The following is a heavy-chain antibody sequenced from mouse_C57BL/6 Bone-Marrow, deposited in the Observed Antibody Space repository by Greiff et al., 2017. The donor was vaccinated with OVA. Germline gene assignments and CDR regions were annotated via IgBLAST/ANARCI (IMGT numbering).Heavy chain of an antibody. CDR1: GFTFNTYA. CDR2: IRSKSSNDAT. J-gene: IGHJ1*03. Sequence: GGGLVQPKGSLKLSCAASGFTFNTYAMHWVRQAPGKGLEWVARIRSKSSNDATYYADSVKDRFTISRDDSQSMLYLQMNNLKTGDTAMYYCVRDYGSSYWYFDVWGTGTTVTVSS. D-gene: IGHD1-1*01. CDR3: VRDYGSSYWYFDV. V-gene: IGHV10-3*01.